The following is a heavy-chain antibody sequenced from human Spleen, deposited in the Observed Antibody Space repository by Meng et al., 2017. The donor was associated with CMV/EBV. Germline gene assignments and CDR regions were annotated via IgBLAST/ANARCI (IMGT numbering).Heavy chain of an antibody. V-gene: IGHV3-30-3*01. CDR3: ARDMVMVYAIRSLNERYGMDV. J-gene: IGHJ6*02. CDR1: GFTFDDYA. Sequence: GESLKISCAASGFTFDDYAMFWVRQAPGKGLEWVAVISYDGSNKYYADSVKGRFTISRDNSKNTLYLQMNSLRAEDTAVYYCARDMVMVYAIRSLNERYGMDVWGQGTTVTVSS. D-gene: IGHD2-8*01. CDR2: ISYDGSNK.